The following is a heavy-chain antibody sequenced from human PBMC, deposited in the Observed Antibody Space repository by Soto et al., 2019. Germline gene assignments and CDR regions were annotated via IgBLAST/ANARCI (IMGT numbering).Heavy chain of an antibody. V-gene: IGHV4-59*01. CDR2: IYYGGST. CDR3: ARSANSNGLVFDY. CDR1: GGSISTYY. Sequence: PSETLSLTCTVSGGSISTYYWSWIRQPPGKGLEWIGYIYYGGSTNHNPSLNSRVTFSVDTSRNQISLSLSSVTAADTAVYYCARSANSNGLVFDYWGQGTLVTVSS. D-gene: IGHD5-18*01. J-gene: IGHJ4*02.